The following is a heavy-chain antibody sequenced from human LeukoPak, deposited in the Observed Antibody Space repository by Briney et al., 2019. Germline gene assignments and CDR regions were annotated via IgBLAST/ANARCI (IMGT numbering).Heavy chain of an antibody. D-gene: IGHD4-11*01. CDR1: GFTFSSYW. J-gene: IGHJ6*02. V-gene: IGHV3-7*05. CDR3: ARDHGLQYYYYGMDV. CDR2: IKQDGSEK. Sequence: SGGSLRLSCAASGFTFSSYWMGWVRQAPGKGLEWVANIKQDGSEKYYVDSVKGRFTISRDNAKNSLYLQMNSLRAEDTAVYYCARDHGLQYYYYGMDVWGQGTTVTVSS.